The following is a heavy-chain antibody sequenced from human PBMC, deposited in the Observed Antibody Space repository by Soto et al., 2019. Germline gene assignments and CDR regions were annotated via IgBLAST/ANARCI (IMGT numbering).Heavy chain of an antibody. V-gene: IGHV4-34*01. Sequence: PSETLSLTCAVYGGSFSGYYWSWIRQPPGKGLEWIGEINHSGSTNYNPSLKSRVTISVDTSKNQFSLKLSSVTAADTAVYYCARGTRYFDWLPGRAYGMDAWGQGTTVTVSS. J-gene: IGHJ6*02. CDR1: GGSFSGYY. CDR2: INHSGST. D-gene: IGHD3-9*01. CDR3: ARGTRYFDWLPGRAYGMDA.